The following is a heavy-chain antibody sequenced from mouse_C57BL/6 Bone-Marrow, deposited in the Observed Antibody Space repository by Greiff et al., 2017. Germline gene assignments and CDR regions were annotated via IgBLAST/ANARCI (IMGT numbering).Heavy chain of an antibody. D-gene: IGHD1-1*01. J-gene: IGHJ1*03. CDR1: GFTFSDYG. V-gene: IGHV5-17*01. Sequence: EVMLVESGGGLVKPGGSLKLSCAASGFTFSDYGMHWVRQAPEKGLEWVSYISSGSSTIYYADTVKGRFTISRDNAKNTLFLQMTSLRSEGTAMYYCARPKLRRYFDVWGTGTTVTVSS. CDR2: ISSGSSTI. CDR3: ARPKLRRYFDV.